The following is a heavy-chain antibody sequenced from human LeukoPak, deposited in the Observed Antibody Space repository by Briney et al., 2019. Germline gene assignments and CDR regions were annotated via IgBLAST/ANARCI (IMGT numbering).Heavy chain of an antibody. Sequence: GGSLRLSCAASGFTFSDHYMDWVRQTPGKGLEWVGRARDKANSYTTEYAASVKGRLTISRDDSKNSLYLQMNSLKTEDTAVYYCARVGPPRSDAFDIWGQGTMVTVSS. CDR1: GFTFSDHY. CDR3: ARVGPPRSDAFDI. CDR2: ARDKANSYTT. V-gene: IGHV3-72*01. J-gene: IGHJ3*02.